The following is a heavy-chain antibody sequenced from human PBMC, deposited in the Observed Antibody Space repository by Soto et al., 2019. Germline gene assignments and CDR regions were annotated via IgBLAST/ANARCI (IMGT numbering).Heavy chain of an antibody. J-gene: IGHJ6*02. D-gene: IGHD2-2*01. CDR1: GGSISSYY. Sequence: PSETLSLTCTVSGGSISSYYWSWIRQPPGKGLEWIGYIYYSGSTKSNPSLKSRVTISVDTSRNQVSLKLSSVTAADSAVYFCARARYQLLHPYYYGMDVWGQGTTVTVSS. V-gene: IGHV4-59*01. CDR3: ARARYQLLHPYYYGMDV. CDR2: IYYSGST.